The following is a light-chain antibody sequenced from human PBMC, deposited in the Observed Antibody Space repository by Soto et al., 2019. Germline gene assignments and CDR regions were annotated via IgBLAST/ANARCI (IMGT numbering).Light chain of an antibody. CDR1: QSVLYSSNNKNY. CDR2: WAS. Sequence: DIVMTQSPDSLAVSLGERATINCKSSQSVLYSSNNKNYLAWYQQKPGQPPKLLIYWASTRESGVPDRFSGHGSVTDLTLPLSSLQAEDVAVYYCQQSHRGTFGQGTKVEIK. V-gene: IGKV4-1*01. CDR3: QQSHRGT. J-gene: IGKJ1*01.